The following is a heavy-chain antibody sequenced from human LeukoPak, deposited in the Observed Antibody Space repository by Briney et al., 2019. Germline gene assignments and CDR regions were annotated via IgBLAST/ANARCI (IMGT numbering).Heavy chain of an antibody. D-gene: IGHD4-17*01. CDR1: GYTFTSYD. CDR3: ARGRDYGDHQYFDY. Sequence: ASVKVSCKASGYTFTSYDINWVRQATGQGLEWMGWMNPNSGNTGYAQKFQGGVTMTRNTSISTAYMELSSLRSEDTAVYYCARGRDYGDHQYFDYWGQGTLVTVSS. J-gene: IGHJ4*02. V-gene: IGHV1-8*01. CDR2: MNPNSGNT.